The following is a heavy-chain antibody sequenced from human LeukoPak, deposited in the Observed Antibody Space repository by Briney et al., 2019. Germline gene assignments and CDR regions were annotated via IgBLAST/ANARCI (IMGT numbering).Heavy chain of an antibody. CDR1: GGTFSGYA. V-gene: IGHV1-69*05. CDR3: ARATPAGDYPPGGSFQH. Sequence: SVKVSCKASGGTFSGYAISWVRQAPGQGLEWIGGIIPIFGTANYAQKFQGRVTITTDESTSTAYMELSSLRSEDTAVYYCARATPAGDYPPGGSFQHWGQGTLVTVSS. D-gene: IGHD4-17*01. J-gene: IGHJ1*01. CDR2: IIPIFGTA.